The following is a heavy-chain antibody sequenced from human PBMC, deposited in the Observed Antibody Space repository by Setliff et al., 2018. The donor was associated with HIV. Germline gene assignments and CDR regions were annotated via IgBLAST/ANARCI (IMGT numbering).Heavy chain of an antibody. Sequence: GASVKVSCKASGYTFISYGISWVRQAPGQGLEWMGWIIPIFGTANYAQNFQGRVTITADESTTTAYMELSSLRTEDTAVYYCAIDPGADGYPSGYAFDIWGQGTMVTVSS. V-gene: IGHV1-69*13. CDR1: GYTFISYG. J-gene: IGHJ3*02. D-gene: IGHD2-21*01. CDR2: IIPIFGTA. CDR3: AIDPGADGYPSGYAFDI.